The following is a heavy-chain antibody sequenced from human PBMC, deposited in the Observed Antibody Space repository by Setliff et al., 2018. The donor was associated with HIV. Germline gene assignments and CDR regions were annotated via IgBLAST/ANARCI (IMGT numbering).Heavy chain of an antibody. V-gene: IGHV3-23*01. CDR1: GFTFSSYA. CDR2: ISGSGGDT. J-gene: IGHJ4*02. CDR3: TRGTGFSGGSWNIFLFDS. D-gene: IGHD6-19*01. Sequence: GGSLRLSCASSGFTFSSYAMTWGRQAPGKGLECVAVISGSGGDTYYADSVKGRFVISREKSKSTLYLQMNSLRAEDTAFYYCTRGTGFSGGSWNIFLFDSWGQGTLVTVS.